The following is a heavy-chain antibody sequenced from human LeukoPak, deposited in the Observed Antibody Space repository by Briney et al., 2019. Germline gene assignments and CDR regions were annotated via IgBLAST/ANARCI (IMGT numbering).Heavy chain of an antibody. CDR1: GFTFSSYG. CDR2: ISYDGSNK. D-gene: IGHD6-6*01. Sequence: PGGSLRLSCAASGFTFSSYGMHWVRQAPGKGLEWVAIISYDGSNKYYADSVKGRFTISRDNSKNTLYLQMNSLRAEDTAVYYCAKETVGYSSSNFDYWGQGTLVTVSS. V-gene: IGHV3-30*18. J-gene: IGHJ4*02. CDR3: AKETVGYSSSNFDY.